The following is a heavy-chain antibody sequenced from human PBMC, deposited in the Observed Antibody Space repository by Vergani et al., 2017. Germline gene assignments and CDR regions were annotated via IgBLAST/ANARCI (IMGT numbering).Heavy chain of an antibody. CDR2: ISPNSGGT. CDR1: GYTFTGYY. Sequence: QVQLVQSVTEVEKPGASVKVSCKASGYTFTGYYIHWVRQAPGQALEWMGWISPNSGGTNYAQKFQGRVTMTRDTSISTAYMELSSLRSDDTAVYYCARSCGTNTCSNAGTQYYYYYYLDIWGKGTTVTVSS. V-gene: IGHV1-2*02. D-gene: IGHD2-8*01. J-gene: IGHJ6*03. CDR3: ARSCGTNTCSNAGTQYYYYYYLDI.